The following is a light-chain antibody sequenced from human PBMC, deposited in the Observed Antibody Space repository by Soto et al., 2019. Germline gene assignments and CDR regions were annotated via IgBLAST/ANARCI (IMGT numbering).Light chain of an antibody. V-gene: IGKV1-5*03. J-gene: IGKJ2*01. CDR2: EAS. CDR1: QSIRTW. CDR3: QQYYTYPYT. Sequence: DIQMTQSPSTLSAAVGDRVTITCQASQSIRTWLAWYQQRPGEAPTLLIYEASKLQIGVPSRFGGSGSGTEFTVTISSLQPDDVGTYYCQQYYTYPYTFGQGTKLEI.